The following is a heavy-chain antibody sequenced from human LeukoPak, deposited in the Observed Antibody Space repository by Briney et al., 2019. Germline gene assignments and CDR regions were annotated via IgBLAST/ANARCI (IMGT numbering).Heavy chain of an antibody. V-gene: IGHV4-59*11. J-gene: IGHJ6*03. Sequence: PSETLSLTCTVSGVSINSHYWSWIRQPPGKGLEWIGFIYDSGSANYRPSLESRVTMTLDTSKNQFSLKLNSVTAADTAVYYCARVLQNYYHLDVWGKGTTVTVSS. CDR1: GVSINSHY. CDR2: IYDSGSA. CDR3: ARVLQNYYHLDV. D-gene: IGHD3-3*01.